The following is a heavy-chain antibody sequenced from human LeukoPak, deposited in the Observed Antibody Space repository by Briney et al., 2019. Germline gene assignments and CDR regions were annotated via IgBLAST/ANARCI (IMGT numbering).Heavy chain of an antibody. V-gene: IGHV4-34*01. D-gene: IGHD3-10*01. CDR3: ARGLMRRVAPRITIIRGVRLDP. J-gene: IGHJ5*02. Sequence: SETLSLTCAVYGASLSGYQWSWIRQSPGKGLEWIGEIHNSGTTNFNPSLDSRVTISVDTSKSQFSLNLTAVTAADTGVYYCARGLMRRVAPRITIIRGVRLDPWGQGTLVTVSS. CDR2: IHNSGTT. CDR1: GASLSGYQ.